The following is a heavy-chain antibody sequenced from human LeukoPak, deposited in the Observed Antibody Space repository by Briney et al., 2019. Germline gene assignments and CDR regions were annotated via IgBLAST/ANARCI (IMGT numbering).Heavy chain of an antibody. CDR2: INHSGST. CDR1: GGSFSGYY. D-gene: IGHD3-10*01. V-gene: IGHV4-34*01. CDR3: ARDGRVGGDV. Sequence: PSETLSLTCAVYGGSFSGYYWSWIRQPPGKGLEWIGEINHSGSTNYNPSLKSRVTISVDTSKNQFSLKLSSVTAADTAVYYCARDGRVGGDVWGKGTTVTISS. J-gene: IGHJ6*04.